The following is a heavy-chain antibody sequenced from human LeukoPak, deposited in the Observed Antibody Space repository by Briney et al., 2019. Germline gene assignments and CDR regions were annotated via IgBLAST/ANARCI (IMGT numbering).Heavy chain of an antibody. CDR2: MCDSGGAT. J-gene: IGHJ4*02. D-gene: IGHD3-10*01. Sequence: GGSLTLTCAASGCTFSSYAMTWVRQAPGKGLEWVSDMCDSGGATYYADTVKARFTISRDNSKNPLYLQISSLRAEDTTVYLCASFHYVGSGAYYLSYWGQRTLVTVSS. V-gene: IGHV3-23*01. CDR1: GCTFSSYA. CDR3: ASFHYVGSGAYYLSY.